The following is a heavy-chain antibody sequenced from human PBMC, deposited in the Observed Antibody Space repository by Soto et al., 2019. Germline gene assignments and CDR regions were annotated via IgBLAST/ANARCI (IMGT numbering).Heavy chain of an antibody. V-gene: IGHV5-10-1*01. J-gene: IGHJ6*02. CDR2: IDPSDSYT. CDR1: EYSITSYW. CDR3: SSLGYDFWCVSPMDV. Sequence: PAESLKISYKGSEYSITSYWISWVRQMPGKGLERIWRIDPSDSYTNYHPSFQGHATISADNTSSTAYLQSSSLKASDTVMYYCSSLGYDFWCVSPMDVWGQGTTVTVSS. D-gene: IGHD3-3*01.